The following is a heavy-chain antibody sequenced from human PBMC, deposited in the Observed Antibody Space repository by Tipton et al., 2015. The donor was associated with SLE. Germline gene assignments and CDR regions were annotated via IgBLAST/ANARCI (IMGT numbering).Heavy chain of an antibody. CDR2: IYHSGST. CDR1: GYSISSGYY. J-gene: IGHJ3*02. D-gene: IGHD3-10*01. V-gene: IGHV4-38-2*01. Sequence: TLSLTCAVSGYSISSGYYWGWIRQPPGKGLEWIGSIYHSGSTYYNPSLKSRVTISVDTSKNQFSLKLSSVTAADTAVYYCAGRAAGGAFDIWGQGTMVTVSS. CDR3: AGRAAGGAFDI.